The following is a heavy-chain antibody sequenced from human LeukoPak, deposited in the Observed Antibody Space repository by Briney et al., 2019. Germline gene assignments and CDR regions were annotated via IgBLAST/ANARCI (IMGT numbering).Heavy chain of an antibody. Sequence: SETLSLTCTVSGGSISSSTYYWGWIRQPPGKGLEWIGSIYYSGSTFYNPSLKSRVTISVETSKNHCSLKLSSVTAPDTAVYYCARCYGSGNYRPHAFEICGQGTMLTASS. V-gene: IGHV4-39*02. CDR3: ARCYGSGNYRPHAFEI. J-gene: IGHJ3*02. CDR1: GGSISSSTYY. D-gene: IGHD3-10*01. CDR2: IYYSGST.